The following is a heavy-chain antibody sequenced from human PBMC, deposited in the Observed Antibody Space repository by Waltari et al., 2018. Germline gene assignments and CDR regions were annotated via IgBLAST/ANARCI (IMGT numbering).Heavy chain of an antibody. CDR1: GYSFTSYW. CDR2: IYPADSDT. Sequence: EVQLVQSGAEVKKPGESLKISCKGSGYSFTSYWIGWVRQMPGKGLEWRGIIYPADSDTRYSPSFQGQVTISADKSISTAYLQWSSLKASDTAMYYCARAHPSWELLTYNWFDPWGQGTLVTVSS. CDR3: ARAHPSWELLTYNWFDP. J-gene: IGHJ5*02. D-gene: IGHD1-26*01. V-gene: IGHV5-51*01.